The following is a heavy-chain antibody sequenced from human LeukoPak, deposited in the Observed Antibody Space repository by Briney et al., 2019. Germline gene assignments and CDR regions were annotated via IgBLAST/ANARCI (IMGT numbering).Heavy chain of an antibody. CDR1: GFTFSSYA. CDR3: ARDGRNYDFWSGYYTADAFDI. CDR2: ISYDGSNK. V-gene: IGHV3-30-3*01. D-gene: IGHD3-3*01. Sequence: PGGSLRLPCAASGFTFSSYAMHWVRQAPGKGLEWVAVISYDGSNKYYADSVKGRFTISRDNSKNTLYLQMNSLRAEDTAVYYCARDGRNYDFWSGYYTADAFDIWGQGTMVTVSS. J-gene: IGHJ3*02.